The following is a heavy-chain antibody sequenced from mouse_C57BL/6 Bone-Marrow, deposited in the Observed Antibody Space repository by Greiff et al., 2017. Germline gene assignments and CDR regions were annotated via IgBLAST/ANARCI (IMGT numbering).Heavy chain of an antibody. CDR2: INPNNGGT. J-gene: IGHJ2*01. D-gene: IGHD2-5*01. CDR3: ARNYSKRGFFDY. Sequence: VQLQQSGPELVKPGASVKISCKASGYTFTDYYMNWVKQSHGKSLEWIGDINPNNGGTSYNQKFKGKATLTVDKSSSTAYMELRSLTSEDSAVYYCARNYSKRGFFDYWGQGTTLTVSS. CDR1: GYTFTDYY. V-gene: IGHV1-26*01.